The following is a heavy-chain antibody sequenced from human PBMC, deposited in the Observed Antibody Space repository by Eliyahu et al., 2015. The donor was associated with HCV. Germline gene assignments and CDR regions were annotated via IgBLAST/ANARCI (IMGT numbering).Heavy chain of an antibody. D-gene: IGHD6-13*01. CDR3: ARVKGSSWYGLRDYYYGMDV. CDR2: IYYSGST. J-gene: IGHJ6*02. Sequence: GYIYYSGSTNYNPSLKSRVTISVDTSKNQFSLKLSSVTAADTAVYYCARVKGSSWYGLRDYYYGMDVWGQGTTVTVSS. V-gene: IGHV4-59*01.